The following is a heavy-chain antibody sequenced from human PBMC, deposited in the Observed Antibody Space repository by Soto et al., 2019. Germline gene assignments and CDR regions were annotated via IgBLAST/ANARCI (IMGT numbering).Heavy chain of an antibody. CDR2: IIPIFGTA. Sequence: QVQLVQSGAEVKKPGSSVKVSCKASGGTFSSYAISWVRQAPGQGLEWMGGIIPIFGTANYAQKFQGRVTFPADDPRSTAYMGRRSMRSGDTAVYYCGRQWGPDSSGYSYHYYYGMDVGAQGTTVTVSS. J-gene: IGHJ6*02. CDR3: GRQWGPDSSGYSYHYYYGMDV. V-gene: IGHV1-69*01. CDR1: GGTFSSYA. D-gene: IGHD3-22*01.